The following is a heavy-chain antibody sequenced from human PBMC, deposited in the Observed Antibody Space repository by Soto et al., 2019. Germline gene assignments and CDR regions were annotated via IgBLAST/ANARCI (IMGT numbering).Heavy chain of an antibody. Sequence: EVQLVESGGNLVQPGGSLRLSCVASGFTVRRSYMGWVRQAPGKGLEWVSSIYTSGDTYYADSVRGRFTISTDNSEDTLYLQMNSLRVDDTAMYYCARHVGFYWYFDLWGRGTLVTVSS. CDR1: GFTVRRSY. V-gene: IGHV3-66*04. D-gene: IGHD1-26*01. CDR2: IYTSGDT. CDR3: ARHVGFYWYFDL. J-gene: IGHJ2*01.